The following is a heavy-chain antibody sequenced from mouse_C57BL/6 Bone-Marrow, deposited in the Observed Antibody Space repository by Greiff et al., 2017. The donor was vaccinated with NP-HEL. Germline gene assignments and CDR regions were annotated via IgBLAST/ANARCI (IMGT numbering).Heavy chain of an antibody. V-gene: IGHV1-53*01. CDR3: ARSPFRGLYWYVDV. CDR1: GYTFTSYW. CDR2: INPSNGGT. J-gene: IGHJ1*03. Sequence: QVQLQQPGTELVKPGASVKLSCKASGYTFTSYWMHWVKQRPGQGLEWIGNINPSNGGTNYNEKFKSKATLTVDKSSSTAYMQLSSLTSEDSAVYYCARSPFRGLYWYVDVWGTGTTVTVSS.